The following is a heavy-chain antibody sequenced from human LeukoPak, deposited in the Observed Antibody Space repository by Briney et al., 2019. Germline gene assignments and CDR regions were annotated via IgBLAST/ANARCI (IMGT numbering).Heavy chain of an antibody. D-gene: IGHD1-26*01. Sequence: GGSLRLSCLTSGFTFSTNAMSWVRQAPGMGLEWISGISGSGASTYYADSVTGRFTISRDNSRNTLYLQMNSLRGDDTAVYYCAKDVGKWESLHFFDYWGQGTLVTVSS. J-gene: IGHJ4*02. V-gene: IGHV3-23*01. CDR1: GFTFSTNA. CDR3: AKDVGKWESLHFFDY. CDR2: ISGSGAST.